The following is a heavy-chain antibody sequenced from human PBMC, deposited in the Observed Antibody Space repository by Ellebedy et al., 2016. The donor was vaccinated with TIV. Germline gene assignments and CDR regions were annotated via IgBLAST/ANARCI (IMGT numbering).Heavy chain of an antibody. CDR1: GFTFSSYG. CDR2: ISGSGGST. V-gene: IGHV3-23*01. J-gene: IGHJ4*02. Sequence: GGSLRLSCSASGFTFSSYGMHWVRQAPGKGLEWVSAISGSGGSTYYADSVKGRFTISRDNSKNTLYLQMNSLKTEDTAVYYCTTGIQLWLSNGYFDSWGQGTLVTVSS. D-gene: IGHD5-18*01. CDR3: TTGIQLWLSNGYFDS.